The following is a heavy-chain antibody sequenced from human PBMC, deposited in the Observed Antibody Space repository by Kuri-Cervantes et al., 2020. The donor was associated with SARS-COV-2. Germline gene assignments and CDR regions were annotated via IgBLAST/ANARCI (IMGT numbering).Heavy chain of an antibody. V-gene: IGHV4-34*01. J-gene: IGHJ6*03. CDR2: INHSGRS. CDR1: GGFFSGYY. Sequence: SETLSLTCAVYGGFFSGYYWNWIRQPPGKGLEWIGEINHSGRSNYNPSLKSRVTISVDTSKNQFSLKLRSVTAADTALYYCAKGHILGSYYYMDVWGKGTTVTVSS. D-gene: IGHD2-21*01. CDR3: AKGHILGSYYYMDV.